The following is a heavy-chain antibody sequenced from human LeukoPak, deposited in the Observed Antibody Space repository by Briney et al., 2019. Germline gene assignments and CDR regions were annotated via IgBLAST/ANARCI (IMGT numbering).Heavy chain of an antibody. D-gene: IGHD4-11*01. CDR2: IYYSGST. Sequence: PSETLSLTCTVSGGSISSYYWSWIRQPPGKGLEWIGYIYYSGSTEYNPSLKSRVTISVDTSENQFSLKLSSVTAADTAVYYCARSYSVDSTGYGMDVWGQGTTVTVSS. V-gene: IGHV4-59*01. CDR3: ARSYSVDSTGYGMDV. J-gene: IGHJ6*02. CDR1: GGSISSYY.